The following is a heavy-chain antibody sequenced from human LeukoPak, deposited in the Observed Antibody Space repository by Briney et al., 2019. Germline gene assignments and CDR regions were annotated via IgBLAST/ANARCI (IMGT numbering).Heavy chain of an antibody. J-gene: IGHJ4*02. CDR2: INHSGST. D-gene: IGHD4-11*01. CDR1: GGSFSGYY. V-gene: IGHV4-34*01. CDR3: ARGYSNYGY. Sequence: PSETLSLTCAVYGGSFSGYYWSWIRPPPGKGLEWIGEINHSGSTNYNPSLKSRVTISVDTSKNQFSLKLSSVTAADTAVYYCARGYSNYGYWGQGTLVTVSS.